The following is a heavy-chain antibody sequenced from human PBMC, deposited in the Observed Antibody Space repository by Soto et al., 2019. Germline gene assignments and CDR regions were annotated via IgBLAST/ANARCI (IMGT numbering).Heavy chain of an antibody. Sequence: PVKVSCKASGGTFSSYAISWVRQAPGQGLEWMGGIIPIFGTANYAQKFQGRVTITADESTSTAYMELSSLRSEDTAVDYCARYCSSTSCYSPHYYYYYGMDIWGQGTTVTVSS. J-gene: IGHJ6*02. CDR2: IIPIFGTA. CDR1: GGTFSSYA. D-gene: IGHD2-2*01. V-gene: IGHV1-69*13. CDR3: ARYCSSTSCYSPHYYYYYGMDI.